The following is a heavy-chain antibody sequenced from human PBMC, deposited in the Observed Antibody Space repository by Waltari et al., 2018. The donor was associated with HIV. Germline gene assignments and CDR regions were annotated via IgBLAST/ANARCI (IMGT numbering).Heavy chain of an antibody. Sequence: EVQLVESGGGLVKPGGSLRLSCAASGFTFSSYSMNWVRQAPGKGLEWGSSISSSSSYIYYAYSVKGRFTISRDNAKNSLYLQMNSLRAEDTAVYYCARDISYYYGMDVWGQGTTVTGSS. V-gene: IGHV3-21*01. CDR3: ARDISYYYGMDV. J-gene: IGHJ6*02. CDR1: GFTFSSYS. D-gene: IGHD3-9*01. CDR2: ISSSSSYI.